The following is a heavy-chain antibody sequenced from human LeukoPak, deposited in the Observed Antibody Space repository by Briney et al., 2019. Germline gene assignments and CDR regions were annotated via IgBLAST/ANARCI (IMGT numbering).Heavy chain of an antibody. D-gene: IGHD1-14*01. Sequence: SVTVSCKASGGTFSSYAISWVRQAPGQGLEWMGRIIPILGIANYAQKFQGRVTITADKSTSTAYMELSSLRSEDTAVYYCARDGPEGDWGQGTLVTVSS. J-gene: IGHJ4*02. CDR3: ARDGPEGD. V-gene: IGHV1-69*04. CDR1: GGTFSSYA. CDR2: IIPILGIA.